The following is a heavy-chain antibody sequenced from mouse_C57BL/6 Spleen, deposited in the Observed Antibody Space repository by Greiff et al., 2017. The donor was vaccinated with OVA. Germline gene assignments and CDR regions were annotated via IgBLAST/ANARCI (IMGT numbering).Heavy chain of an antibody. V-gene: IGHV1-55*01. J-gene: IGHJ1*03. CDR3: ARSRHYYGSSYWYFDV. Sequence: QVQLQQPGAELVKPGASVKMSCKASGYTFTSYWITWVKQRPGQGLEWIGDIYPGSGSTNYNEKFKSKATLTVDTSSSTAYMQLSSLTSEDSAVYDCARSRHYYGSSYWYFDVWGTGTTVTVSS. CDR2: IYPGSGST. D-gene: IGHD1-1*01. CDR1: GYTFTSYW.